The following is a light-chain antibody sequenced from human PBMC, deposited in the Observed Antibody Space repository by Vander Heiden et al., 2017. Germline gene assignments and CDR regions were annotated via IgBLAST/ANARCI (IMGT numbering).Light chain of an antibody. CDR2: SEN. J-gene: IGLJ2*01. CDR1: TSNLGSNY. Sequence: QSALPQAPCATGTPGHRVPVSCSGSTSNLGSNYVYWYQQLPGTAPKLLSYSENQRPSGGPDRFSGSKSGTSASLAISGLRSEDEADYYCAAWDDSLSGQVVFGGGTKL. V-gene: IGLV1-47*02. CDR3: AAWDDSLSGQVV.